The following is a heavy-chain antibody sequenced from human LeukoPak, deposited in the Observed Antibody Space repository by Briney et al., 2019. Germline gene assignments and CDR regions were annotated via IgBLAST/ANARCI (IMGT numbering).Heavy chain of an antibody. J-gene: IGHJ4*02. CDR2: IRYDGSNK. CDR3: VKDNPLDY. CDR1: GFSFSSYG. V-gene: IGHV3-30*02. Sequence: GGSLRLSCAASGFSFSSYGMHWVRQAPGKGLEWVAFIRYDGSNKYYADSVKGRFTISRDNSKNTLYLQMNSLRAEDTAVYYCVKDNPLDYWGQGTLVIVSS. D-gene: IGHD1-14*01.